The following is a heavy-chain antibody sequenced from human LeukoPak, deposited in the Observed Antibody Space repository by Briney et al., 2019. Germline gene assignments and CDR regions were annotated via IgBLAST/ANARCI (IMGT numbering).Heavy chain of an antibody. Sequence: SETLSLTCTVSGGSISSGGYYWSWLRQHPGKGLEWIGYIYYSGSTYYNPSLKSRVTISVDTSKNQFSLKLSSVTAADTAVYYCARAWIVVVPAATPDDAFDIWGQGTMVTVSS. D-gene: IGHD2-2*01. V-gene: IGHV4-31*03. CDR3: ARAWIVVVPAATPDDAFDI. CDR1: GGSISSGGYY. CDR2: IYYSGST. J-gene: IGHJ3*02.